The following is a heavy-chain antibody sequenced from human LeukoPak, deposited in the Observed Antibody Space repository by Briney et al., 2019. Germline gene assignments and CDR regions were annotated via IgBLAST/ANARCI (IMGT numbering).Heavy chain of an antibody. V-gene: IGHV3-23*01. CDR1: GFTFSSYA. CDR2: ISNSGGST. CDR3: AKETSSSFDY. J-gene: IGHJ4*02. Sequence: GGSLRLSCAASGFTFSSYAMNWVRQAPGKGLKWVSGISNSGGSTYYADSVKGRFTISRDNSKYTLYLQMNSLRAEDTAVYYCAKETSSSFDYWGQGTLVTVSS. D-gene: IGHD6-6*01.